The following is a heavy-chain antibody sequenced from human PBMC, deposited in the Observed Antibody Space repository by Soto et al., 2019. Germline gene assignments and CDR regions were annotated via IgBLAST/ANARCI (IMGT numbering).Heavy chain of an antibody. Sequence: SETLSLTCTVSGGSVSSGSYYWSWIRQPPGKGLEWIGYIYYSGSTNYNPSLKSRVTISVDTSKNQFSLKLSSVTAADTAVYYCARVTPLSGTTFDYWGQGTLVTVSS. V-gene: IGHV4-61*01. CDR2: IYYSGST. D-gene: IGHD1-26*01. J-gene: IGHJ4*02. CDR1: GGSVSSGSYY. CDR3: ARVTPLSGTTFDY.